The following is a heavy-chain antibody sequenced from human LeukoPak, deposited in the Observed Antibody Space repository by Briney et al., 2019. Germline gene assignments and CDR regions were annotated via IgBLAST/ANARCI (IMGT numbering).Heavy chain of an antibody. J-gene: IGHJ6*03. Sequence: ASVKVSCKASGYTFTSYGISWVRQAPGRGLEWMGWISAYNGNTNYAQKLQGRVTMTTDTSTSTAYMELRSLRSDDTAVYYCASLFPAYSSSWYDPRYYYYYMDVWGKGTTVTVSS. CDR3: ASLFPAYSSSWYDPRYYYYYMDV. CDR1: GYTFTSYG. D-gene: IGHD6-13*01. V-gene: IGHV1-18*01. CDR2: ISAYNGNT.